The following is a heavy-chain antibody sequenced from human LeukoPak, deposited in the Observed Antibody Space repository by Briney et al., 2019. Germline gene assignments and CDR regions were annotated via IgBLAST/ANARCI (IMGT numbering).Heavy chain of an antibody. D-gene: IGHD3-22*01. V-gene: IGHV1-69*13. CDR3: AREVDYYDSSGYYYLDY. CDR2: IIPIFGTA. CDR1: GGTFSSYA. J-gene: IGHJ4*02. Sequence: ASVKVSCKASGGTFSSYAISWVRQAPGQGLEWMGGIIPIFGTANYAQKFQGRVTITADESTSTAYMELSSLRSEDTDVYYCAREVDYYDSSGYYYLDYWGQGTLVTVSS.